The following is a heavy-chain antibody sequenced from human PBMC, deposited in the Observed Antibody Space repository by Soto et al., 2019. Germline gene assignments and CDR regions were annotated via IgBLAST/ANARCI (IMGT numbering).Heavy chain of an antibody. D-gene: IGHD2-15*01. J-gene: IGHJ3*02. CDR2: INAGNGNT. Sequence: GASVKVSCKASGYTFTSYAMHWVRQAPGQRLELMGCINAGNGNTKYSLKFQGRVTITRDTSASTAYMELSSLRSEDTAVYYCARDSCSGGSCYKGSGAFDIWGQGTMVTVSS. V-gene: IGHV1-3*01. CDR1: GYTFTSYA. CDR3: ARDSCSGGSCYKGSGAFDI.